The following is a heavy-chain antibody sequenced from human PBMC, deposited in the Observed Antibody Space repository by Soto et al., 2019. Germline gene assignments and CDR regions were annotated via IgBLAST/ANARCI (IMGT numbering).Heavy chain of an antibody. Sequence: ASVKVSCKASGYTFTAFFLSWVRQAPGQRLEWLGWLNPNNGGTNYAKDFQGRISMARDTSISTAYLEVTTLMSDDTAVYYCAIEDLPVRTPSDWGQGTLVTVSS. J-gene: IGHJ4*02. D-gene: IGHD2-2*01. CDR1: GYTFTAFF. CDR2: LNPNNGGT. CDR3: AIEDLPVRTPSD. V-gene: IGHV1-2*02.